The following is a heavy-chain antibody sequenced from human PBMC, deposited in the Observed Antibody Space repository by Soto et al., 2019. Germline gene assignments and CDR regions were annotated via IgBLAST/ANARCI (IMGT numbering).Heavy chain of an antibody. V-gene: IGHV4-39*01. Sequence: SETLSLTCTVSGGSISSSSYYWGWMRQPPGKGLEWIGSIYYSGSTYYNPSLKSRDTISVDTSKNQFSLKLSSVTAADTAMYYCARHPYSSSWRLMWYFDYWGQGTLVTVSS. CDR1: GGSISSSSYY. CDR3: ARHPYSSSWRLMWYFDY. J-gene: IGHJ4*02. D-gene: IGHD6-13*01. CDR2: IYYSGST.